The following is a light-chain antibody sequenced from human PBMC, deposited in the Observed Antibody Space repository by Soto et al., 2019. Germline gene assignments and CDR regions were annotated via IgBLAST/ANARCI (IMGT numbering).Light chain of an antibody. CDR2: AAS. CDR3: QQLNSYPLT. V-gene: IGKV1-9*01. J-gene: IGKJ3*01. CDR1: QDISNY. Sequence: DIPLTQSPCFLSASVGDRVTITCRASQDISNYLVWYQQKPGKAPKPLIYAASTLQSGVPSRFSGSGSGTEFTLTISSLQPEDFATYYCQQLNSYPLTFGPGTKVDIK.